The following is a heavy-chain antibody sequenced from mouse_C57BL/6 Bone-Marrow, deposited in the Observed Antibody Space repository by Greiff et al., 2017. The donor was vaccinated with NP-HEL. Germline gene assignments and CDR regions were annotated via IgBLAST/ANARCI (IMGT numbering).Heavy chain of an antibody. Sequence: QVHVKQSGAELAKPGASVKLSCKASGYTFTSYRMHWVKQRPGQGLEWIGYINPSSGYTKYNQKFKDKATLTADKSSSTAYMQLSSLTYEDSAVYYCARYRASTGTRAMDYWGQGTSVTVSS. V-gene: IGHV1-7*01. CDR2: INPSSGYT. J-gene: IGHJ4*01. CDR3: ARYRASTGTRAMDY. D-gene: IGHD4-1*02. CDR1: GYTFTSYR.